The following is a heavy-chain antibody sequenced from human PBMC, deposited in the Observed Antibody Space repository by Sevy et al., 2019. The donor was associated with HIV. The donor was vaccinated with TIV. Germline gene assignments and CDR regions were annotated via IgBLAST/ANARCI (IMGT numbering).Heavy chain of an antibody. J-gene: IGHJ6*02. Sequence: GSLRLSCAVSGFNFAIYGFHWVRQAPGKGLEWVANTRHDETAKYYVDSVKGRFTVSRDNSKNTVLLQMNSLTPDDTGTYYCARDGVYYGMDVWGLGTTVTVSS. CDR2: TRHDETAK. CDR3: ARDGVYYGMDV. CDR1: GFNFAIYG. D-gene: IGHD3-10*01. V-gene: IGHV3-30*02.